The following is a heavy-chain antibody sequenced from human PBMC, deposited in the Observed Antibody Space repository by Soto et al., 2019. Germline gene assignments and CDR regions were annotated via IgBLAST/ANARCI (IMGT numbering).Heavy chain of an antibody. V-gene: IGHV3-15*07. J-gene: IGHJ6*02. CDR3: TTGGVQYYYYGMDV. D-gene: IGHD3-10*01. CDR2: IKSKTDGGTT. CDR1: GFTFSNAW. Sequence: GGSLRLSCGASGFTFSNAWMNWVRQAPGKGLEWVGRIKSKTDGGTTDYAAPVKGRFTISRDDSKNTLYLQMNSLKTEDTAVYYCTTGGVQYYYYGMDVWGQGTTVTVSS.